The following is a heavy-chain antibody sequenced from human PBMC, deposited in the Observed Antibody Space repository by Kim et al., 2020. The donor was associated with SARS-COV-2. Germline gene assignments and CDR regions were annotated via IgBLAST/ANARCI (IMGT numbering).Heavy chain of an antibody. CDR3: ARDERFLEWLSSSGMDV. Sequence: GVSLRLSCAASGFTFSSYSMNWVRQAPGKGLEWVSYISSSSSTIYYADSVKGRFTISRDNAKNSLYLQMNSLRDEDTAVYYCARDERFLEWLSSSGMDVWGQGTTVTVSS. J-gene: IGHJ6*02. V-gene: IGHV3-48*02. CDR2: ISSSSSTI. D-gene: IGHD3-3*01. CDR1: GFTFSSYS.